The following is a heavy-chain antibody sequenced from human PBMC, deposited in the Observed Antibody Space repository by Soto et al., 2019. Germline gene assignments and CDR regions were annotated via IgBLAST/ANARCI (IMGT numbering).Heavy chain of an antibody. D-gene: IGHD3-22*01. CDR2: ISGSGGST. CDR1: GFTFSSYA. J-gene: IGHJ4*02. V-gene: IGHV3-23*01. CDR3: AKGPSYYYDSSGYHSPYYFDY. Sequence: PGGFLRLSCAASGFTFSSYAMSWVRQAPGKGLEWVSAISGSGGSTYYADSVKGRFTISRDNSKNTLYLQMNSLRAEDTAVYYCAKGPSYYYDSSGYHSPYYFDYGGQGTLVTVSS.